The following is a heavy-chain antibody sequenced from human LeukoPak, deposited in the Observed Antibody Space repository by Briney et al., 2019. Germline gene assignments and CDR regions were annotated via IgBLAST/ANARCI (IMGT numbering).Heavy chain of an antibody. J-gene: IGHJ5*02. CDR1: GFTFSSYS. D-gene: IGHD6-13*01. CDR2: TSSSSYI. CDR3: ARDFSPYSSSWGNWFDP. V-gene: IGHV3-21*01. Sequence: PGGSLRLSCAASGFTFSSYSMNWVRQAPGKGLEWVSSTSSSSYIYYADSVKGRFTISRDNAKNSLYLQMNSLRAEDTAVYYCARDFSPYSSSWGNWFDPWGQGTLVTVSS.